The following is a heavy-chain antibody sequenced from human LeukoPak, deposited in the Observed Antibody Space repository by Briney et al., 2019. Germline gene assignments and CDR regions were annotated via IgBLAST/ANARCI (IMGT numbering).Heavy chain of an antibody. J-gene: IGHJ4*02. V-gene: IGHV4-4*07. CDR1: GGSFSTFY. CDR3: ARGYYFDF. D-gene: IGHD2-15*01. CDR2: IYVTGRA. Sequence: PSQTLSLTCTVSGGSFSTFYWTWIRQAAGKGLEWIGRIYVTGRADYNPSLQSRATMSIDTSNKEFSLMLDSVTAADMAVYFCARGYYFDFWGQGILVTVSS.